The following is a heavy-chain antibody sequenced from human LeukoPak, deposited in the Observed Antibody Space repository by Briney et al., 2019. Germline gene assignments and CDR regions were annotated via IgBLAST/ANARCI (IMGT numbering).Heavy chain of an antibody. CDR2: ISSSSSYI. J-gene: IGHJ5*02. CDR3: AGDVDSTGYYRFVFDP. D-gene: IGHD3-9*01. CDR1: GFTFSSYW. V-gene: IGHV3-21*01. Sequence: GGSLRLSCAASGFTFSSYWMNWVRQAPGKGLEWVSSISSSSSYIYYADSVKGRFTISRDNAKNSLYLQMNSLRAEDTAVYYCAGDVDSTGYYRFVFDPWGQGTLVTVSS.